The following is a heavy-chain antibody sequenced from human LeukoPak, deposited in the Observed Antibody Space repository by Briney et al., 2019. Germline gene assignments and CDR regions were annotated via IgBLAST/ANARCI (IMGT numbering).Heavy chain of an antibody. CDR3: ARGPLWGSSSAHT. J-gene: IGHJ5*02. V-gene: IGHV3-74*01. CDR2: INTDGGST. Sequence: HPGGSLRLSCAASGFTFSGYWMHWVRQAPGKGLVWVSRINTDGGSTSYADSVKGRFTISRDNAKNTLYLQMNSLRAEDTAVYYCARGPLWGSSSAHTWGQGTLVTVSS. CDR1: GFTFSGYW. D-gene: IGHD6-6*01.